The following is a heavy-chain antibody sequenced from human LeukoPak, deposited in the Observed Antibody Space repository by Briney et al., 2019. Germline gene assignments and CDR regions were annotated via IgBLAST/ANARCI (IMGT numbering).Heavy chain of an antibody. J-gene: IGHJ3*01. CDR3: ARDASLQTGAFDV. CDR2: THTSGTT. Sequence: SETLSLTCTVTGDSMGTYYWSFIRQPAGKGLEWIGRTHTSGTTWYNASLKSRVTISVDKSKNQFSLNLTSVTAADTAMYYCARDASLQTGAFDVWGQGTMVTVSS. V-gene: IGHV4-4*07. CDR1: GDSMGTYY. D-gene: IGHD5-24*01.